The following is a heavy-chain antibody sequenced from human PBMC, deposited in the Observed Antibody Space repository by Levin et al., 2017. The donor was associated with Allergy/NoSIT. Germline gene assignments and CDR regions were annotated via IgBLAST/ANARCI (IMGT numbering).Heavy chain of an antibody. CDR3: ARQLGNFWSGYNYFDY. D-gene: IGHD3-3*01. CDR2: ISSTGSTI. CDR1: GFTFSSYE. J-gene: IGHJ4*02. V-gene: IGHV3-48*03. Sequence: LSLTCAASGFTFSSYEMNWVRRAPGKGLEWVSYISSTGSTIYSADSVKGRFTISRDNAKNSLYLHMNSLRAEDTAVYYCARQLGNFWSGYNYFDYWGLGTLVTVSS.